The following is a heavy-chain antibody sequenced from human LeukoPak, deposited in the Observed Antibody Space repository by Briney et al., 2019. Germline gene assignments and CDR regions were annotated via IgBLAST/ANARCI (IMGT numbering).Heavy chain of an antibody. CDR3: ARNRSGRYYYYYMDV. D-gene: IGHD6-19*01. V-gene: IGHV4-59*01. Sequence: PSETLSLTCTVSGGSISSYYWSWIRQPPGKGLEWIGYIYYSGSTNYNPSLKSRVTISVDTSKNQFSLKLSSVTAADTAVYYCARNRSGRYYYYYMDVWGKGTTVTISS. CDR1: GGSISSYY. CDR2: IYYSGST. J-gene: IGHJ6*03.